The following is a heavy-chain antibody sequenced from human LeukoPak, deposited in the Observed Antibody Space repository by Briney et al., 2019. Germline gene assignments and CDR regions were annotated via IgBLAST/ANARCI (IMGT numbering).Heavy chain of an antibody. V-gene: IGHV1-69*05. CDR2: IIPIFGTA. CDR3: ARARSKPNDFWSGYAAFDY. J-gene: IGHJ4*02. D-gene: IGHD3-3*01. CDR1: GGTFSSYA. Sequence: GSSVKVSXKASGGTFSSYAISWVRRAPGRGLEWMGRIIPIFGTANYAQKFQGRVTITTDESTSTAYMELSSLRSEDTAVYYCARARSKPNDFWSGYAAFDYWGQGTLVTVSS.